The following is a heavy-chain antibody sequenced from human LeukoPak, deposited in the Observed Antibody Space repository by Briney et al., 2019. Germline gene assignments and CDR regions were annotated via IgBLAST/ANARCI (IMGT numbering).Heavy chain of an antibody. D-gene: IGHD3-22*01. CDR3: AIGYSGYYYDSSGSDY. CDR2: ISYDGSNK. Sequence: PGGSLRLSCAASGFTFSSYAMHWVRQAPGKGLEWVAVISYDGSNKYYADSVKGRFTISRDNSRNTLYLQMNSLRAEDTAVYYCAIGYSGYYYDSSGSDYGGQGTLVTVSS. V-gene: IGHV3-30-3*01. CDR1: GFTFSSYA. J-gene: IGHJ4*02.